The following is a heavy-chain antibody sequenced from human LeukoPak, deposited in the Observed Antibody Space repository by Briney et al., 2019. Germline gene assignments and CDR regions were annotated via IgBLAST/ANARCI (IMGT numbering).Heavy chain of an antibody. V-gene: IGHV4-59*12. J-gene: IGHJ3*02. CDR1: GSSISSYY. CDR2: ISYSGST. Sequence: SETLSRTCTVSGSSISSYYWSWIRQPPGKGLEWIGYISYSGSTNYNPSLKIRVTISVDTSKNQFSLKLSSVTAADTAVYYCAGDEYSSSRDAFDIWGQGTMVTVSS. CDR3: AGDEYSSSRDAFDI. D-gene: IGHD6-13*01.